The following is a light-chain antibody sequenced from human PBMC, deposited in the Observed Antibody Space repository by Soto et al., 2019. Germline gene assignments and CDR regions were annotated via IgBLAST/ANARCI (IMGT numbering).Light chain of an antibody. J-gene: IGKJ5*01. CDR3: QQYDNRPIT. CDR1: HSISSW. CDR2: DVS. Sequence: DIHMTQYPSNLSASAGDRVTITCRASHSISSWLAWYQQKPGKAPKLLIYDVSGLESGVPSRFSGSGSGTDFTFTISSLQPEDIATYYCQQYDNRPITFGQGTRLEIK. V-gene: IGKV1-5*01.